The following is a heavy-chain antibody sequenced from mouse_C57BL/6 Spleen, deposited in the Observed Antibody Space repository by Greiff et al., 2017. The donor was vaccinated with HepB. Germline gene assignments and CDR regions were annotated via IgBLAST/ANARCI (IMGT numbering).Heavy chain of an antibody. CDR1: GYTFTSYW. D-gene: IGHD2-1*01. CDR2: IDPSDSYT. V-gene: IGHV1-69*01. Sequence: QVQLQQPGAELVMPGASVKLSCKASGYTFTSYWMHWVKQRPGQGLEWIGEIDPSDSYTNYNQKFKGKSTLTVDKSSSTAYMQLSCLTSEDSAVYYCARWGNYIAMDYWGQGTSVTVSS. J-gene: IGHJ4*01. CDR3: ARWGNYIAMDY.